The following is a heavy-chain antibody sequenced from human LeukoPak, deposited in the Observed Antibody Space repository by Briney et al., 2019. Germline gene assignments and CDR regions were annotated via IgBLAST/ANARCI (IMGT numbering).Heavy chain of an antibody. CDR1: GGSISTYY. CDR3: AREKSPERKTWLQLGAFDV. D-gene: IGHD5-24*01. J-gene: IGHJ3*01. Sequence: SETLSLTCTVSGGSISTYYWSWIRQPPGKGLEWIGNIYYSGSTIYNPSLESRVTMSVDTSKNQFSLNLTSVTAADTAVYYCAREKSPERKTWLQLGAFDVWGQGTVVTVSS. V-gene: IGHV4-59*01. CDR2: IYYSGST.